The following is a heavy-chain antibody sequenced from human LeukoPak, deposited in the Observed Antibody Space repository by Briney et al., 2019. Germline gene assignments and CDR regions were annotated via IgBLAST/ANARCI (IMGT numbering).Heavy chain of an antibody. CDR2: ISSSSSYI. CDR3: ARDSITIFGVVIS. J-gene: IGHJ5*02. V-gene: IGHV3-21*01. Sequence: GGSLRLSCAASGFTFSSYSMNWVRQAPGKGLEWVSSISSSSSYIYYADSVKGRFTISRDNAKNSLYLQMNSLRAEDTAVYYCARDSITIFGVVISWGQGTLVTVSS. CDR1: GFTFSSYS. D-gene: IGHD3-3*01.